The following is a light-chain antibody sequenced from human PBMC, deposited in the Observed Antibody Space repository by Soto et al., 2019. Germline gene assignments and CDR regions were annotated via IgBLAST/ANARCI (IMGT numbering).Light chain of an antibody. Sequence: QSALTQPASVSGSPGQSITISCTGTSGDVGGYNYVSWYQQHPGKAPKLLIYVVSHRPSGVSHRFSGYKSGNTASLTISGLQAEDEADYYCSSYTSSGTRVFGGGTQLTVL. CDR2: VVS. CDR1: SGDVGGYNY. CDR3: SSYTSSGTRV. V-gene: IGLV2-14*01. J-gene: IGLJ2*01.